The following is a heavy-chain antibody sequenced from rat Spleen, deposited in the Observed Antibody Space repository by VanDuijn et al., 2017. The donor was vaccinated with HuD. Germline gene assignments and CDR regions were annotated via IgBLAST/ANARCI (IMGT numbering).Heavy chain of an antibody. CDR3: TRGLHYGSPTFAY. D-gene: IGHD1-3*01. J-gene: IGHJ3*01. CDR2: ITNTGDYT. V-gene: IGHV5-31*01. Sequence: EVQLVESGGGLVQPGRSLKLSCVASGFTFNDYWMTWIRQAPGKGLEWVASITNTGDYTYYPDSMQGRFTISRDNERSTLYLQMFSLRPEDTATFYCTRGLHYGSPTFAYWGQGTLVTVSS. CDR1: GFTFNDYW.